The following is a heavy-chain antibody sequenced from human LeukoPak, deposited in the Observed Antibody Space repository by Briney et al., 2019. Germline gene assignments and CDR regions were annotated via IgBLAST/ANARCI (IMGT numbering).Heavy chain of an antibody. CDR2: ISFDGSNT. Sequence: GGSLRLSCAAPGFTFSSYTMHWVRQAPGKGLEWVAVISFDGSNTYYADSVKGRFTISRDNSKNTLYLQMNSLRAEDTAVYYCAKALYSSGWYVLLFDYWGQGTLVTVSS. V-gene: IGHV3-30-3*01. D-gene: IGHD6-19*01. CDR1: GFTFSSYT. CDR3: AKALYSSGWYVLLFDY. J-gene: IGHJ4*02.